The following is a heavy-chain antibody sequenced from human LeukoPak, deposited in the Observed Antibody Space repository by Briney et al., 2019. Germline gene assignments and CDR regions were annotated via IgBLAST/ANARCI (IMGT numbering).Heavy chain of an antibody. CDR3: ASDSTTWGYSGIFDS. Sequence: KTGGSLRLSCAASGFTFSDYYMNWIRQAPGKGLEWVSYISTGSTSTNYADSVKGRFTISRDNAKNSLYLQMNSLRAEDSAVYYCASDSTTWGYSGIFDSWGQGTRVTVSS. V-gene: IGHV3-11*06. D-gene: IGHD1-26*01. CDR2: ISTGSTST. CDR1: GFTFSDYY. J-gene: IGHJ5*01.